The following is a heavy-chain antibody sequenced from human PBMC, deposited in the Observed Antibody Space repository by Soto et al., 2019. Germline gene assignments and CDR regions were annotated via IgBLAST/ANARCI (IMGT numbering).Heavy chain of an antibody. Sequence: QITLKESGPTLVKPTQTLTLTCTFSAFSLSTGGVGVGWIRQPPGKALEWLALIYWDADKRYSPSLSSRLTITKDTSKTPVVLTITNMDPVDTATYYCTQSRCARDCLESYASYYYSGMDVWGQGTTVTVSS. CDR2: IYWDADK. CDR3: TQSRCARDCLESYASYYYSGMDV. D-gene: IGHD2-2*01. J-gene: IGHJ6*02. CDR1: AFSLSTGGVG. V-gene: IGHV2-5*02.